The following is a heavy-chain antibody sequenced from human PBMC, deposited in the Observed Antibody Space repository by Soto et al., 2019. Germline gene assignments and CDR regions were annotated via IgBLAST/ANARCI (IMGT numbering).Heavy chain of an antibody. D-gene: IGHD2-21*01. J-gene: IGHJ5*02. CDR3: ARLRIATNNYKWFDP. Sequence: SETLSLTCSVSGAALNSGNYYWSWIRQVPGKGLEWIGHIYVTGAVDYNPSLRDRITISQDTSERQFSLDLRLVTAADTAVYYCARLRIATNNYKWFDPWGQGTLVTVSS. V-gene: IGHV4-31*03. CDR1: GAALNSGNYY. CDR2: IYVTGAV.